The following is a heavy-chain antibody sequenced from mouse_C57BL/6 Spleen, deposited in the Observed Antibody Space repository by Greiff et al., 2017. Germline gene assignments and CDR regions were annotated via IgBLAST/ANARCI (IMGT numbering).Heavy chain of an antibody. D-gene: IGHD1-1*01. Sequence: EVKLVESGGDLVKPGGSLKLSCAASGFTFSSYGMSWVRQTPDKRLEWVATISSGGSYTYYPDSVKGRFTISRDNAKNTLYLQMSSLKSEDTAMYYCASGGGSSLFDYWGQGTTLTVSS. CDR2: ISSGGSYT. CDR1: GFTFSSYG. J-gene: IGHJ2*01. V-gene: IGHV5-6*01. CDR3: ASGGGSSLFDY.